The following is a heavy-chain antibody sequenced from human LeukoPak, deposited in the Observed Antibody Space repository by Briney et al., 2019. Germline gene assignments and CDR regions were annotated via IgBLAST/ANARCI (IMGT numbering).Heavy chain of an antibody. Sequence: ASVKVSCMASGYTFTGYYMHWVRQAPGQGLEWMGWINPNSGGTNYAQKFQGRVTMTRDTSIRTAYMELSRLRSDDTAVYYCARVRRGFGIYFDYWGQGTLVTVSS. V-gene: IGHV1-2*02. CDR1: GYTFTGYY. D-gene: IGHD3-10*01. J-gene: IGHJ4*02. CDR2: INPNSGGT. CDR3: ARVRRGFGIYFDY.